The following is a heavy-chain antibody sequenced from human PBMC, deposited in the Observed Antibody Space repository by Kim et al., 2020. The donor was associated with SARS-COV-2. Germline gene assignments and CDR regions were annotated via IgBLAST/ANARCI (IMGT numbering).Heavy chain of an antibody. V-gene: IGHV3-74*01. CDR2: INSDGSST. D-gene: IGHD3-10*01. J-gene: IGHJ5*02. Sequence: GGSLRLSCAASGFTFSSYWMHWVRQAPGKGLVWVSRINSDGSSTSYADSVKGRFTISRDNAKNTLYLQMNSLRAEDTAVYYCARDGLWFGELAVNWFDPWGQGTLVTVSS. CDR1: GFTFSSYW. CDR3: ARDGLWFGELAVNWFDP.